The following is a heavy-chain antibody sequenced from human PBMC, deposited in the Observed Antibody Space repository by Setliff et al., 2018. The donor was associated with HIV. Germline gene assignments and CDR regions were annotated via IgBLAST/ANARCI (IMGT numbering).Heavy chain of an antibody. CDR1: GPSLRTGRYY. J-gene: IGHJ4*02. Sequence: PSETLSLTCTVSGPSLRTGRYYWVWIRQPPGKGLERIVTIYYSGTTYDNPSVKSRVTISVDTSKNQFSLNPTYVTATDTAVYCCASWPYSYDYSCLVFDFWGQGALVTVSS. CDR2: IYYSGTT. D-gene: IGHD3-22*01. CDR3: ASWPYSYDYSCLVFDF. V-gene: IGHV4-39*01.